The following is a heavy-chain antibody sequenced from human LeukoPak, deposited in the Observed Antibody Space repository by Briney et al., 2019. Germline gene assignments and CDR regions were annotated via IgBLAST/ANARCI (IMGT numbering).Heavy chain of an antibody. D-gene: IGHD3-22*01. Sequence: SVKVSCKASGGTFSSYVISWVRQAPGQGLEWMGRIIPILGITNYAQKFQGRVTITADKSTSTAYMELGSLRSEDTAVYYCASPPADYYDSRDYFDYWGQGTLVTVSS. V-gene: IGHV1-69*04. CDR2: IIPILGIT. CDR3: ASPPADYYDSRDYFDY. CDR1: GGTFSSYV. J-gene: IGHJ4*02.